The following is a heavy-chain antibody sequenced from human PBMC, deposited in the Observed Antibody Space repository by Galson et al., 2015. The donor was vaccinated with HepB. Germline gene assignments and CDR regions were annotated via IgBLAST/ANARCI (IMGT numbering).Heavy chain of an antibody. V-gene: IGHV3-30*18. CDR2: ISYDGSNK. CDR3: AKSLRDGSGSYQYYYYYYGMDV. D-gene: IGHD3-10*01. Sequence: SLRLSCAASGSTFSSYGMHWVRQAPGKGLEWVAVISYDGSNKYYADSVKGRFTISRDNSKNTLYLQMNSLRAEDTAVYYCAKSLRDGSGSYQYYYYYYGMDVWGQGTTVTVSS. CDR1: GSTFSSYG. J-gene: IGHJ6*02.